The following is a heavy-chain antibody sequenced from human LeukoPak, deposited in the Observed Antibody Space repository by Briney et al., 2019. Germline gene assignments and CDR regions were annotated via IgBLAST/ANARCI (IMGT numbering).Heavy chain of an antibody. CDR3: ASTSAIAAADHDY. D-gene: IGHD6-13*01. Sequence: GGSLRLSCAASGFTFSSYAMHWVRQAPGKGLEWVAVISYDGSNKYYADSVKGRFTISRDNSKNTLYLQMNSLRAEDTAVYYCASTSAIAAADHDYWGQGTLVTVSS. CDR2: ISYDGSNK. CDR1: GFTFSSYA. J-gene: IGHJ4*02. V-gene: IGHV3-30*04.